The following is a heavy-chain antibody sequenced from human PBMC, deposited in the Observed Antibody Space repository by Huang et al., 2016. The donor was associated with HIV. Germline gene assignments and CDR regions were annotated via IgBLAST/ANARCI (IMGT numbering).Heavy chain of an antibody. CDR3: AKEFDILTGYYYSGSDY. V-gene: IGHV3-30*18. CDR1: GFTFSSFG. CDR2: ISYDGTKK. J-gene: IGHJ4*02. Sequence: QVQLVESGGGVVQPGRSLRLSCVASGFTFSSFGMNWVRQAPGMGLGWVAIISYDGTKKYYAGSVKGRFTISRDKSKTTLYLQMNSLKPEDTAVYYCAKEFDILTGYYYSGSDYWGQGTLVTVSS. D-gene: IGHD3-9*01.